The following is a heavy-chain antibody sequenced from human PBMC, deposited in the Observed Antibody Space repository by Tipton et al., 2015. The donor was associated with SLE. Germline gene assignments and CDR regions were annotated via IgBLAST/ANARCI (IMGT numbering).Heavy chain of an antibody. Sequence: TLSLTCTVSGASVSSFCWNWIRQTPGKGLEWIGYMYYSGITNYNPSLNSRVTISVDTSKNQFSLKLSSVTAADTAVYYCAREGLGTSYYYYMDVWGKGTTVTVSS. CDR3: AREGLGTSYYYYMDV. V-gene: IGHV4-59*02. J-gene: IGHJ6*03. D-gene: IGHD7-27*01. CDR1: GASVSSFC. CDR2: MYYSGIT.